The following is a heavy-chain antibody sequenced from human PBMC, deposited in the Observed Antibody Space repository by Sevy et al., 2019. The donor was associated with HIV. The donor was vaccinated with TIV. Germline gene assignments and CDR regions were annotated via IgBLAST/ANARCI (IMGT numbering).Heavy chain of an antibody. J-gene: IGHJ5*02. D-gene: IGHD3-3*01. CDR3: AAGPSRVLIINWFDP. V-gene: IGHV1-69*04. Sequence: APVKVSCKASGGTFSSYAISWVRQAPGQGLEWMGRIIPILGIANYAQKFQGRVTITADKSTSTAYMELSSLRSADPAVYYCAAGPSRVLIINWFDPWGQGTRVTVSS. CDR2: IIPILGIA. CDR1: GGTFSSYA.